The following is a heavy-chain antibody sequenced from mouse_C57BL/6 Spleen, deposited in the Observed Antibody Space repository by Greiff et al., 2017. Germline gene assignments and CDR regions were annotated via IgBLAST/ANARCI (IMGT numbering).Heavy chain of an antibody. D-gene: IGHD3-1*01. CDR3: TRGSGAYAMDY. CDR2: IDPETGGT. Sequence: QVQLQQSGAELVRPGASVTLSCKASGYTFTDYEMHWVKQTPVHGLEWIGAIDPETGGTAYNQKFKGKAILTADKSSSTAYMELRSLTSEDSAVYYCTRGSGAYAMDYWGQGTSDTVSS. V-gene: IGHV1-15*01. CDR1: GYTFTDYE. J-gene: IGHJ4*01.